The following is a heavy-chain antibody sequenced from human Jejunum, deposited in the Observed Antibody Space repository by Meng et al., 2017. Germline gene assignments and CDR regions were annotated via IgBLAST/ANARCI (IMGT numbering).Heavy chain of an antibody. CDR3: ARGLARRWGVQRGFDY. Sequence: GESLKISCSVSGFTFSDYYMNWVRQAPGKGLEWISYISSSGNTIYYADSVKGRFTISRDIANNSLYLRVNSLRAEDTAVYYCARGLARRWGVQRGFDYWGQGTLVTVSS. CDR1: GFTFSDYY. V-gene: IGHV3-11*01. CDR2: ISSSGNTI. D-gene: IGHD1-1*01. J-gene: IGHJ4*02.